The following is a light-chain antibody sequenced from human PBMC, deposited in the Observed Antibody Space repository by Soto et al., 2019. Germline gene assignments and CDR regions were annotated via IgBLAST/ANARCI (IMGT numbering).Light chain of an antibody. CDR2: GAS. J-gene: IGKJ1*01. Sequence: IVLTQSPGTLSFSPGQRSTLSCSSSQSVSSNNLVWYQQKPGQAPRLLICGASYRAAGIPDRFSGSGSGTDFTLTISRLEPEDFALYYCQQYGSSPWTFGQGTKVDI. CDR3: QQYGSSPWT. CDR1: QSVSSNN. V-gene: IGKV3-20*01.